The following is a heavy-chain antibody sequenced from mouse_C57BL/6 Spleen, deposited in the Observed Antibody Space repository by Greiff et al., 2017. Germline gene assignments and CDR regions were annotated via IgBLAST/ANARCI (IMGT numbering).Heavy chain of an antibody. Sequence: QVQLQQPGAEPVRPGSSVKLSCKASGYTFTSYWMHWVKQRPIQGLEWIGNIDPSDSETHYNQKFKDKATLTVDKSSSTAYMQLSSLTSEDSAVYYCARSYYYGSSYAYWGQGTLVTVSA. CDR2: IDPSDSET. J-gene: IGHJ3*01. CDR1: GYTFTSYW. CDR3: ARSYYYGSSYAY. V-gene: IGHV1-52*01. D-gene: IGHD1-1*01.